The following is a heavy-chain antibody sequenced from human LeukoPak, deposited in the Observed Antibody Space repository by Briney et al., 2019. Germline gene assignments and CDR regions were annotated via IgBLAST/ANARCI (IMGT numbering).Heavy chain of an antibody. Sequence: GASVKVSCKASGYTFTNYYMHWVRQAPGQGLEWMGMISPSGASTSYAQKFQGRVTMTRDVSTSTVYMELSSLRSEDTAVYYCAREIGPIQLHLWGSAFDSWGQGTLVTVSS. J-gene: IGHJ4*02. CDR1: GYTFTNYY. D-gene: IGHD5-18*01. CDR3: AREIGPIQLHLWGSAFDS. CDR2: ISPSGAST. V-gene: IGHV1-46*01.